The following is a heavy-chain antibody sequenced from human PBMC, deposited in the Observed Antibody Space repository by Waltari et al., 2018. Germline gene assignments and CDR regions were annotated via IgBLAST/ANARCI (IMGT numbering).Heavy chain of an antibody. CDR1: GFRFGRYD. J-gene: IGHJ4*02. Sequence: EVQLVESGGGLVQPGESLRLSCVGSGFRFGRYDLTLVRQGPEKGLEWVSSISDNGIITFYGDSVKGRFTISRDNSKSTLYLQLSGLRAEDTAVYYCAKKPYDHAYGDYFDYWGQGTLVTVSS. CDR2: ISDNGIIT. V-gene: IGHV3-23*04. CDR3: AKKPYDHAYGDYFDY. D-gene: IGHD4-17*01.